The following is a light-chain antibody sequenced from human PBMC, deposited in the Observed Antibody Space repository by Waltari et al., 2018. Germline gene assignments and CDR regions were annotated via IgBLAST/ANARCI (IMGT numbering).Light chain of an antibody. V-gene: IGKV1-NL1*01. CDR3: QQYSGSLPTT. CDR1: QAIFDS. CDR2: ETS. J-gene: IGKJ3*01. Sequence: DIQMTQSPSSLSASVGDRVTITCRASQAIFDSLAWYQQKPGKAPKLLLYETSILASGVPSRFSASVSWTDYTLAINNLQTEDVATYFCQQYSGSLPTTFGPGTRLALK.